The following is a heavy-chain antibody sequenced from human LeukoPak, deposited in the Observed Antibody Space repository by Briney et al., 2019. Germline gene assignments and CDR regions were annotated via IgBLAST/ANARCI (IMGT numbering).Heavy chain of an antibody. D-gene: IGHD6-19*01. Sequence: GGSLRLSCAASGFTFSSYAMSWVRQAPGKGLEWVSAISGSGGSTYYADSVKGRFTISRDNSKNTLYLQMNSLRAEDTAVYYCAKVSRRYSSGDGGGYWGQGTLVTVSS. CDR2: ISGSGGST. CDR1: GFTFSSYA. CDR3: AKVSRRYSSGDGGGY. V-gene: IGHV3-23*01. J-gene: IGHJ4*02.